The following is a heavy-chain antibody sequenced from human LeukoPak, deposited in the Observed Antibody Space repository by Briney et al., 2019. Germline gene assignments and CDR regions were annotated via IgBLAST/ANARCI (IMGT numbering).Heavy chain of an antibody. D-gene: IGHD1-26*01. J-gene: IGHJ4*02. V-gene: IGHV3-30*18. CDR2: ISYDGSNK. Sequence: GRSLRLSCAASGFTFSSYGMHWVRQAPGKGLEWVAVISYDGSNKYYADSVKGRFTISRDNSKNTLYLQMNSQRAEDTAVYYCAKAGGSGSYPFDYWGQGTLVTVSS. CDR3: AKAGGSGSYPFDY. CDR1: GFTFSSYG.